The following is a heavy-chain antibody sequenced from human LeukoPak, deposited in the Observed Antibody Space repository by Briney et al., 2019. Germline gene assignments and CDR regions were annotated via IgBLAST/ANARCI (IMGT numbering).Heavy chain of an antibody. J-gene: IGHJ5*01. D-gene: IGHD3-9*01. V-gene: IGHV4-59*01. Sequence: SETLSLTCTVSGGSISSYYWSWIRQPPGKGLEWIGYIYYSGSTNYNPSLKSRVTISVDTSKNQFSLKLSSVTAADTAVYYCARADFDWLFDCWGQGTLVTVSS. CDR3: ARADFDWLFDC. CDR2: IYYSGST. CDR1: GGSISSYY.